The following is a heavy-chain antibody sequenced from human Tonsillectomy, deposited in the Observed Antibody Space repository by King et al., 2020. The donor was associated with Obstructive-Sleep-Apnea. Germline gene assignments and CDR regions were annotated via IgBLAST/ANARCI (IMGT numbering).Heavy chain of an antibody. CDR1: GFTFSNYD. J-gene: IGHJ4*02. V-gene: IGHV3-30*18. D-gene: IGHD3-9*01. Sequence: VQLVESGGGVVQPGRSLRLSCAASGFTFSNYDIHWVRQAPGKGLEWVAVISYDGSNRYYGDSVKGQFTVSRDNSTNTVYLQMNSLRAEDTAVYYCAKSLLTGFSNIDYWGQGTLVSVSS. CDR3: AKSLLTGFSNIDY. CDR2: ISYDGSNR.